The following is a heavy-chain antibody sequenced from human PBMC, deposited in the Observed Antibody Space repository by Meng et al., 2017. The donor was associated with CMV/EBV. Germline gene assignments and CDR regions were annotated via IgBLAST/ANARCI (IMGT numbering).Heavy chain of an antibody. CDR1: AVSSSSSDYY. Sequence: QVRLEEPGQALVRPLQPPDLTCTASAVSSSSSDYYWCCIRQPPGRGLVWIGYIYYSGSTYYNPSLKSRVTILVDTSKNQFSLKLSSVTAADTAVYYCAREGDNPFDYWGQGTLVTVSS. D-gene: IGHD2-21*02. CDR3: AREGDNPFDY. CDR2: IYYSGST. V-gene: IGHV4-30-4*08. J-gene: IGHJ4*02.